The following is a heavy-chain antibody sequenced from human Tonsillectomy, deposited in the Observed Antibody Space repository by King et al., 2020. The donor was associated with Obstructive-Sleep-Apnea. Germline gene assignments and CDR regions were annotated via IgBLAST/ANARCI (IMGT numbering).Heavy chain of an antibody. Sequence: LQLQESGSGLVKPSQTLSLTCAVSGGSISSGGYSWSWIRQPPGKGLEWIGYIYHSGSTYYNPSLKSRVTISVDRSKNQFSLKLSSVTAADTAVYYCARGWTKDYDYGMDVWGQGTTVTVSS. CDR3: ARGWTKDYDYGMDV. V-gene: IGHV4-30-2*01. D-gene: IGHD3/OR15-3a*01. CDR2: IYHSGST. J-gene: IGHJ6*02. CDR1: GGSISSGGYS.